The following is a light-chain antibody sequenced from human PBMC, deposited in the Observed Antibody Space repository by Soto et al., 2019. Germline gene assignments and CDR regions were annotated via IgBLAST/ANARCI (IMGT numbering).Light chain of an antibody. Sequence: QSVVTQEPSLTGSPGGTVTLTCGSSTGAVTSGYYLNWFQQKPGQAPRPLIYSTSNQYSWTPDRFSGSLHGGKAALTLSRVQPEDEAYYYCLLYYGGVHVFGTGTKLTVL. J-gene: IGLJ1*01. CDR3: LLYYGGVHV. CDR1: TGAVTSGYY. V-gene: IGLV7-43*01. CDR2: STS.